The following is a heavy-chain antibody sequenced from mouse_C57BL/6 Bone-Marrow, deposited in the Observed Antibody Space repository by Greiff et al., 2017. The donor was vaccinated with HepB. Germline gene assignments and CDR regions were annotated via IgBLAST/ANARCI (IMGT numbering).Heavy chain of an antibody. V-gene: IGHV1-54*01. CDR3: AKSVGLRWLRDY. Sequence: VQLQQSGAELVRPGTSVKVSCKASGYAFTNYLIEWVKQRPGQGLEWIGVINPGSGGTNYNEKFKGKATLTADKSSSTAYMQLSSLTSEDSAVYFCAKSVGLRWLRDYWGQGTTLTVSS. J-gene: IGHJ2*01. CDR1: GYAFTNYL. D-gene: IGHD2-2*01. CDR2: INPGSGGT.